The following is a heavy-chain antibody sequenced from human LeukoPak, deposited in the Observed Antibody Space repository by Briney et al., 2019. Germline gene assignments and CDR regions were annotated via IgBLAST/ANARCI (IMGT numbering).Heavy chain of an antibody. CDR3: ASPGGPYDFWSGRLNWFDP. J-gene: IGHJ5*02. Sequence: SETLSLTCTVSGGSISSSSYYWGWIRQPPGKGLEWIGSIYYSGSTYYNPSLKSRVTISVDTSKNQFSLKLSSVTTADTAMYYCASPGGPYDFWSGRLNWFDPWGQGTLVTVSS. V-gene: IGHV4-39*01. CDR2: IYYSGST. D-gene: IGHD3-3*01. CDR1: GGSISSSSYY.